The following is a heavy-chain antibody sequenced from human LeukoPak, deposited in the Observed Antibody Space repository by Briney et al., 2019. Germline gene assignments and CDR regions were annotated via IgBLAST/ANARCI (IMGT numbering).Heavy chain of an antibody. CDR2: IYYSGST. J-gene: IGHJ3*02. D-gene: IGHD2-15*01. CDR1: GGSISSYY. CDR3: ARDSWVVVAATPIGAFDI. Sequence: KASETLSLTCTVSGGSISSYYWSWIRQPPGKGLEWIGYIYYSGSTNYNPSLKSRVTISVDTSKNQFSLKLSSVTAADTAVYYCARDSWVVVAATPIGAFDIWGQGTMVTVSS. V-gene: IGHV4-59*01.